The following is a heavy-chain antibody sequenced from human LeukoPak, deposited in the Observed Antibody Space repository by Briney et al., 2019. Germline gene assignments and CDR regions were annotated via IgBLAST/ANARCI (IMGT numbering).Heavy chain of an antibody. CDR1: GDSVSSNSAA. CDR2: TYYRSKWYN. D-gene: IGHD1-1*01. V-gene: IGHV6-1*01. Sequence: SQTLSLTCAISGDSVSSNSAAWNWIRQSPSRGLEWLGRTYYRSKWYNDYAVSVKSRITISPDTSKNQFSLQLNSVTPEDTAVYYCARINTTTVGVDWYFDLWGRGTLVTVSS. J-gene: IGHJ2*01. CDR3: ARINTTTVGVDWYFDL.